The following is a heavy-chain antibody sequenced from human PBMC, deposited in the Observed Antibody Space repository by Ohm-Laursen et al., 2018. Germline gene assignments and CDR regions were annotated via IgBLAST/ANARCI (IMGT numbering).Heavy chain of an antibody. D-gene: IGHD1-7*01. J-gene: IGHJ4*02. Sequence: SLRLSCAATGFTFSSYGMHWVRQAPGKGLEWVAVIWYDGSNKYYADSVKGRFTISRDNSKNTLYLQMNSLRAEDTAAYYCARETGTTRFDYWGQGTLVTVSS. CDR2: IWYDGSNK. CDR1: GFTFSSYG. CDR3: ARETGTTRFDY. V-gene: IGHV3-33*01.